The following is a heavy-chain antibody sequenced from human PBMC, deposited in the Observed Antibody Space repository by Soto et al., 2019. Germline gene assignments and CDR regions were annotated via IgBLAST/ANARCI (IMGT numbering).Heavy chain of an antibody. CDR2: MNPNSGNT. Sequence: GASVKVSCKASGYTFTSYDINWVRQATGQGLEWMGWMNPNSGNTGYAQKFQGRVTMTRNTSISTAYMELSSLRSEDTAVYYCARKVYYDFWSGSYYFDYWGQGTLVTGSS. CDR1: GYTFTSYD. D-gene: IGHD3-3*01. CDR3: ARKVYYDFWSGSYYFDY. J-gene: IGHJ4*02. V-gene: IGHV1-8*01.